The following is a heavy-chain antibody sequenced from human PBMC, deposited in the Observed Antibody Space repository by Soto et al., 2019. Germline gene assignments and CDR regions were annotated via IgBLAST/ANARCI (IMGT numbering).Heavy chain of an antibody. Sequence: QVQLVQSGTEVKKPGASVKVSCKASGYEFTNYGISWVRQAPGQGLEWMGWISAYNGNTKYEQTLQGRITMSTDTSTGTAYMELRRLRSNDTALYYSVSSLALAVAASNNYLDPGGQGTLVIVSS. CDR1: GYEFTNYG. D-gene: IGHD2-15*01. CDR2: ISAYNGNT. J-gene: IGHJ5*02. V-gene: IGHV1-18*04. CDR3: VSSLALAVAASNNYLDP.